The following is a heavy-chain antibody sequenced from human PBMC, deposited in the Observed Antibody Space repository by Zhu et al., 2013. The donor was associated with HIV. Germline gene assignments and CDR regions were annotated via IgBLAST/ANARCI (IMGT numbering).Heavy chain of an antibody. V-gene: IGHV1-46*03. D-gene: IGHD3-22*01. CDR2: INPSGGST. CDR1: GYTFTSYY. J-gene: IGHJ2*01. CDR3: ARAPRGGTMIVVVIKDYWYFDL. Sequence: VQLVQSGAEVKKPGASVKVSCKASGYTFTSYYMHWVRQAPGQGLEWMGIINPSGGSTSYAQKFQGRVTMTRDTSTSTVYMELSSLRSEDTAVYYCARAPRGGTMIVVVIKDYWYFDLWGRGTLVTVSS.